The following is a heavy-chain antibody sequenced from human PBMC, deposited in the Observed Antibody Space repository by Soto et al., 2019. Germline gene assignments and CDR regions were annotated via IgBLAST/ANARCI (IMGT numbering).Heavy chain of an antibody. CDR1: GGTFSSYT. J-gene: IGHJ4*02. CDR2: IIPILGIA. D-gene: IGHD2-2*01. CDR3: ARERQSHAVVPADY. V-gene: IGHV1-69*08. Sequence: QVQLVQSGAEVKKPGSSVKVSCKASGGTFSSYTISWVRQAPGQGLEWMGRIIPILGIANYAQKFQGRVTITADKSTSTAYMELSSLRSEDTAVYYCARERQSHAVVPADYWGQGTLVTVSS.